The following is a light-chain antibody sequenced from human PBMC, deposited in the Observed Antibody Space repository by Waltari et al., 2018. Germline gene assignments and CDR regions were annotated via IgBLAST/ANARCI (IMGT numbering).Light chain of an antibody. J-gene: IGLJ2*01. CDR1: GSPVGASDP. Sequence: QSALTQPASVSGSPGQSIPIPCSGVGSPVGASDPGSWHQHHPGKAPQVIIYDVTNRPSGVSDRFSASKSANTASLTISRLQPEDEADYYCSSQTLDGLVLFGGGTRLTVL. V-gene: IGLV2-14*03. CDR3: SSQTLDGLVL. CDR2: DVT.